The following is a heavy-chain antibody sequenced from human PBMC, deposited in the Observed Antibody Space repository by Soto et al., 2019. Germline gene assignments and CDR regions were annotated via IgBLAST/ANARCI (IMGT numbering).Heavy chain of an antibody. CDR2: INHDGSEK. V-gene: IGHV3-7*01. J-gene: IGHJ3*02. CDR1: GFTFSDYW. CDR3: ARARWELLNNALDI. D-gene: IGHD1-26*01. Sequence: GGSLRLSCAGSGFTFSDYWMSWVRQAPGKGLEWVANINHDGSEKEYVDSLRGRVTISRDNAKNSLYLQMNSLGAEDTALYYCARARWELLNNALDIWGQGTMVTVSS.